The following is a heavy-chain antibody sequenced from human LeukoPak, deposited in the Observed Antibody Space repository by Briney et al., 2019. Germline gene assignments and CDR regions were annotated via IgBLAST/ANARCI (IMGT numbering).Heavy chain of an antibody. CDR1: GGSFSGYY. V-gene: IGHV4-34*01. CDR2: INHSGST. CDR3: ARLSRKDAFDI. Sequence: PSETLSLTCAVYGGSFSGYYWSWIRQPPGKGLEWIGEINHSGSTNYNPSLKSRVTISVDTSKNQFSLKLSSVTAADTAVYCCARLSRKDAFDIWGQGTMVTVSS. D-gene: IGHD1-14*01. J-gene: IGHJ3*02.